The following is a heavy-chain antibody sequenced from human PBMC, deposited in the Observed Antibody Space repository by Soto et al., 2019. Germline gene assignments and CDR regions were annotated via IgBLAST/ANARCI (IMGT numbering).Heavy chain of an antibody. Sequence: VASQTISCKASGYSVTSYWIGWVRQMPGKGLEWMGIIYPGDSDTRYSPSFQGQVTISADKSISTAYLQWSSLKASDTAMYYCARLGGATDYFDYWGQGTLVTVSS. CDR1: GYSVTSYW. V-gene: IGHV5-51*01. CDR2: IYPGDSDT. J-gene: IGHJ4*02. D-gene: IGHD1-26*01. CDR3: ARLGGATDYFDY.